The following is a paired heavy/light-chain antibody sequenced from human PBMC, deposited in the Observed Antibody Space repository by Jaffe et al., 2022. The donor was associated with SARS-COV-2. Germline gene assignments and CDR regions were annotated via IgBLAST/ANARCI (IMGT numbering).Light chain of an antibody. V-gene: IGLV1-51*01. J-gene: IGLJ1*01. CDR1: SSNIGNNY. CDR3: GTWDSSLSAKV. CDR2: DNN. Sequence: QSVLTQPPSVSAAPGQKVTISCSGSSSNIGNNYVSWYQQLPGTAPKLLIYDNNKRPSGIPDRFSGSKSGTSATLGITGLQTGDEADYYCGTWDSSLSAKVFGTGTKVTVL.
Heavy chain of an antibody. CDR2: IKSKTDGGTT. D-gene: IGHD6-13*01. V-gene: IGHV3-15*01. Sequence: EVQLVESGGGLVKPGGSLRLSCAASGFTFSNAWMSWVRQAPGKGLEWVGRIKSKTDGGTTDYAAPVKGRFTISRDDSKNTLYLQMNSLKTEDTAVYYCTTDREYLGWNWVSSSWYSPPNFDYWGQGTLVTVSS. J-gene: IGHJ4*02. CDR3: TTDREYLGWNWVSSSWYSPPNFDY. CDR1: GFTFSNAW.